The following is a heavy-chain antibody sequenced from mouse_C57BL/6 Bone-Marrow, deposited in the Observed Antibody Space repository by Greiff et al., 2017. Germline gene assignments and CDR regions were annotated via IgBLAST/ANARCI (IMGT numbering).Heavy chain of an antibody. Sequence: EVHLVESGGDLVKPGGSLKLSCAASGFTFSSYGMSWVRQTPDKRLEWVATISSGGSYTYYPASVKGRFTISRDNAKNTLYLQRSSLKSEDTAMYYCARHEYDDAEFAYWGQGTLVTVSA. J-gene: IGHJ3*01. V-gene: IGHV5-6*01. CDR1: GFTFSSYG. CDR3: ARHEYDDAEFAY. D-gene: IGHD2-4*01. CDR2: ISSGGSYT.